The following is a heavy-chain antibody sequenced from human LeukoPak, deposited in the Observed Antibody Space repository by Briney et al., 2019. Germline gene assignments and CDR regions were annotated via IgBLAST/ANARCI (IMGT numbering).Heavy chain of an antibody. Sequence: GGSLRLSCAASGFTFSSYEMNWVRQAPGKGLEWVSYISSSGSTIYYADSVKGRFTISRDNAKTSLYLQMNSLRAEDTAVYYCARDLSGIAGYTYGRGIDYWGQGTLVTVSS. D-gene: IGHD5-18*01. V-gene: IGHV3-48*03. CDR3: ARDLSGIAGYTYGRGIDY. CDR2: ISSSGSTI. J-gene: IGHJ4*02. CDR1: GFTFSSYE.